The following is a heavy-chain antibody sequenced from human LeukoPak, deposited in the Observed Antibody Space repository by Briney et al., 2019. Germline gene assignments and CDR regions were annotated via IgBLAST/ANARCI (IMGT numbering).Heavy chain of an antibody. CDR1: GYTFISYY. J-gene: IGHJ3*02. D-gene: IGHD2-21*02. V-gene: IGHV1-46*01. CDR2: INPSGGST. CDR3: ARGVVTATQHDAFDI. Sequence: GASVKVSCKASGYTFISYYMHWVRQAPGQGLEWMVIINPSGGSTSYAQKFQGRVTMTRDTSTSTVYMELSSLRSEDTAVYYCARGVVTATQHDAFDIWGQGTMVTVSS.